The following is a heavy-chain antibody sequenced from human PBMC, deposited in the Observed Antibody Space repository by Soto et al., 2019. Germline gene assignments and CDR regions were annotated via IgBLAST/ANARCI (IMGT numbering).Heavy chain of an antibody. J-gene: IGHJ5*02. CDR2: IYYSGST. CDR3: ARTFSYGENCFDP. D-gene: IGHD4-17*01. V-gene: IGHV4-59*01. Sequence: QVQLQESGPGLVKPSETLSLTCTVSSCSISSYYWCWVRQPPGKGLVWIGYIYYSGSTNYNPSLKSRVTISVDTAKNQNSLTLSSVTAADTAVYNCARTFSYGENCFDPWGQGTLVTVSS. CDR1: SCSISSYY.